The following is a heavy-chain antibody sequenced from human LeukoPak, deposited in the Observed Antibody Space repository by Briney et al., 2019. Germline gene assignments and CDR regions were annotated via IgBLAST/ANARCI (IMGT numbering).Heavy chain of an antibody. CDR1: GGSIRSYY. CDR2: IYYSGST. CDR3: ARVYYSNSYDYWYFDL. J-gene: IGHJ2*01. Sequence: PSETLSLTCTVSGGSIRSYYWSWIRQPPGKGLEWIGYIYYSGSTNYNPSLKSRVTISVDTSKNRFSLKLSSVTAADTAVYYCARVYYSNSYDYWYFDLWGSGTLVTVSS. V-gene: IGHV4-59*01. D-gene: IGHD6-13*01.